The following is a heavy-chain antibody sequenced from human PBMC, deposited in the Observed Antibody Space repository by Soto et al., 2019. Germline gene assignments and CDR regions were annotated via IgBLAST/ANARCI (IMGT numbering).Heavy chain of an antibody. V-gene: IGHV4-59*01. CDR1: GGSISSYY. Sequence: QVQLQESGPGLVKPSETLSLTGTVSGGSISSYYWSWIQQPPGKGLEWIGYIYYSGSTNYNPSLKSRVTISVDTSKNQFSLKLSSVTAADTAVYYCARGLNRSGYYYYYMDVWGKGTTVTVSS. CDR3: ARGLNRSGYYYYYMDV. D-gene: IGHD5-12*01. J-gene: IGHJ6*03. CDR2: IYYSGST.